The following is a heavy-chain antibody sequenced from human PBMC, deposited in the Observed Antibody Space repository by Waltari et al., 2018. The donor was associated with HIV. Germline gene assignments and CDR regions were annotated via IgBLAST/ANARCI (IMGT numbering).Heavy chain of an antibody. Sequence: QVQLVQSGAEVKKPGASMKVSCKASGYTFTTYGISWVRQASGQGLEWMGWISGYNDNTHYAQKLQGRVTMTTDTSTSTAYLELRSLKSDDTAVYYCARVRAVSGGLWVTFYYGMDVWGQGTTITVSS. V-gene: IGHV1-18*01. J-gene: IGHJ6*02. D-gene: IGHD6-19*01. CDR1: GYTFTTYG. CDR2: ISGYNDNT. CDR3: ARVRAVSGGLWVTFYYGMDV.